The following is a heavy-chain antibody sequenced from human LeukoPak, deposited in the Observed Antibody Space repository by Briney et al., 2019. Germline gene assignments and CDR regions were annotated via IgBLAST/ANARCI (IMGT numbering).Heavy chain of an antibody. Sequence: GASVKVSCKASGYTFSGHYMHWVRQAPGQGLEWMGWINPDSGGTNSAQKFQGRVTMTRDTSISTAYMELTRLTSDDTAVYYCARDTPIYYDEMGDPFGEVGWFDPWGQGTLVTVSS. D-gene: IGHD3-16*01. CDR3: ARDTPIYYDEMGDPFGEVGWFDP. CDR1: GYTFSGHY. J-gene: IGHJ5*02. V-gene: IGHV1-2*02. CDR2: INPDSGGT.